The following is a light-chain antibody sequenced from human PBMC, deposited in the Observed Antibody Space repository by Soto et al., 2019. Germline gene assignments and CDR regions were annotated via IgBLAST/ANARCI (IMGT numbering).Light chain of an antibody. Sequence: EIVLTQSPGTLSLSPGERATLSCRASQSVSSSYLAWYQQKPGQAPRLLIYGASSRATGIPDRFSGSGSGTDFTLTISRLEPEDFAVYYCQQWRTFGQGTKVELK. J-gene: IGKJ1*01. CDR2: GAS. CDR1: QSVSSSY. CDR3: QQWRT. V-gene: IGKV3-20*01.